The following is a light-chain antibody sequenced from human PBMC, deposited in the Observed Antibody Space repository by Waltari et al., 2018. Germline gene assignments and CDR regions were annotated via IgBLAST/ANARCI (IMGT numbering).Light chain of an antibody. CDR2: STS. Sequence: DIQLTQSPSLLSASVGDRVTITCRASQGRSNYLAWYQQKQGRAPKLLISSTSTLQSGVPSRFSGSGSGTEFTLTISDLQPEDFTTYYCQQLNSYSLITFGQGTRLEIK. V-gene: IGKV1-9*01. CDR1: QGRSNY. CDR3: QQLNSYSLIT. J-gene: IGKJ5*01.